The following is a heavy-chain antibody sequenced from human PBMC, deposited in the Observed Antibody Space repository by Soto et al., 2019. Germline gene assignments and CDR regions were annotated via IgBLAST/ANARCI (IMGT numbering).Heavy chain of an antibody. CDR1: AFDFGGSW. Sequence: EVQLVESGGGLVQPGESLRLSCAPSAFDFGGSWMSWVRQAPGKGLECVANIMPDGSKKYYVDSVKGRFTISRDNTKNSLVLQMNSLRAEDTAVYYCARGGRWLDFHSWGQGTLVTVSS. CDR3: ARGGRWLDFHS. V-gene: IGHV3-7*01. D-gene: IGHD6-19*01. J-gene: IGHJ4*02. CDR2: IMPDGSKK.